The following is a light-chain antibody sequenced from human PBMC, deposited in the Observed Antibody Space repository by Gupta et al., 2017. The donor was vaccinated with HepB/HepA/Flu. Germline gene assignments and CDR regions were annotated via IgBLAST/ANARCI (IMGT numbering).Light chain of an antibody. CDR3: QQYNDWPLT. Sequence: ETGLTQSPATLSVSPGERATLSCRARQSVSSNLAWYQQKRGQAPRLPIYGVSTRATGIPDRFTGSGSGTEFTLTISSLQSEDFAVYYCQQYNDWPLTFGGGTKVEI. CDR2: GVS. J-gene: IGKJ4*01. CDR1: QSVSSN. V-gene: IGKV3-15*01.